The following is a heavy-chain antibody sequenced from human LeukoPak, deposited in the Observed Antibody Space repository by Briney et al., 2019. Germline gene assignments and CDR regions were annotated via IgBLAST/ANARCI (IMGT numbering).Heavy chain of an antibody. Sequence: GGSLRLSCEASGFTFNTYSMNWARQAPGKGPEWVSYISSSGSTIYYADSVKGRFTISRDNAKNSLYLQMNSLRAEDTAVYYCAELGITMIGGVWGKGTTVTISS. CDR3: AELGITMIGGV. D-gene: IGHD3-10*02. CDR2: ISSSGSTI. CDR1: GFTFNTYS. J-gene: IGHJ6*04. V-gene: IGHV3-48*04.